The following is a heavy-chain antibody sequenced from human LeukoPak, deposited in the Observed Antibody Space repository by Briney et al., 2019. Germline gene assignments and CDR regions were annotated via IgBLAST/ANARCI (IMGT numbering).Heavy chain of an antibody. D-gene: IGHD3-22*01. CDR3: ARAGYYYDSSGFSPFDY. CDR2: TYYRSKWYN. V-gene: IGHV6-1*01. Sequence: SQTLSLICAISGDSVSSNSAAWNWIRQSPSRGLEWLGRTYYRSKWYNDYAVSVKSRITINPDTSKNQFSLQLNSVTPEDTAVYYCARAGYYYDSSGFSPFDYWGQGTLVTVSS. CDR1: GDSVSSNSAA. J-gene: IGHJ4*02.